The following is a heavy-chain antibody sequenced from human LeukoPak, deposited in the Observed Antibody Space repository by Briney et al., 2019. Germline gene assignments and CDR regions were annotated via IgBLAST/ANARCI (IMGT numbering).Heavy chain of an antibody. V-gene: IGHV1-69*13. Sequence: EASVKVSCKVAGGTINNFAISWVRQAPGQGLEWMGGLSPVLATYAQRFQGRVTITADESTGTVYMELGSLTSEDTATYFCARDREISARPGGWFDPWGQGTLVTVSS. CDR3: ARDREISARPGGWFDP. J-gene: IGHJ5*02. CDR1: GGTINNFA. D-gene: IGHD6-6*01. CDR2: LSPVLA.